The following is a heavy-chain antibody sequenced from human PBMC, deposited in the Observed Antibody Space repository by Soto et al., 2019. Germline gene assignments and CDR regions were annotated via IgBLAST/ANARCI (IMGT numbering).Heavy chain of an antibody. J-gene: IGHJ6*02. CDR1: GGSISSYY. CDR2: IYTSGST. D-gene: IGHD2-2*02. V-gene: IGHV4-4*07. CDR3: ARDFGYCSSTSCYTYYYYGMDV. Sequence: SETLSLTCTVSGGSISSYYWSWIRQPAGKGLEWIGRIYTSGSTNYNPSLKSRVTMSVDTSKNQFSLKLSSVTAADTAVNYCARDFGYCSSTSCYTYYYYGMDVWGQGTTVTVSS.